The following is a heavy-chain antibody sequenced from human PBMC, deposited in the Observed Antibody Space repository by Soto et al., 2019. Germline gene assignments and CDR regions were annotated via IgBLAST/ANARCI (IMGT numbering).Heavy chain of an antibody. CDR3: ATGMAARMSGVDNLFDH. D-gene: IGHD3-3*01. CDR2: ISGNGGSW. CDR1: GFTFGNHA. V-gene: IGHV3-23*01. J-gene: IGHJ4*02. Sequence: GGSLRLSCAATGFTFGNHAMTWVRQAPGKGLDWVSTISGNGGSWSYADSVKGRFTISRDNSKNTLYVHMNSLSPEDTAVYYSATGMAARMSGVDNLFDHWGQGTLVAVSS.